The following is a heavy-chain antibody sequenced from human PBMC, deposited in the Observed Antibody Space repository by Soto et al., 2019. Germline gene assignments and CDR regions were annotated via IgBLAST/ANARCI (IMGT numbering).Heavy chain of an antibody. D-gene: IGHD2-15*01. V-gene: IGHV3-30*18. CDR2: ISYDGSDK. J-gene: IGHJ1*01. CDR3: AKGVVVATNYCQH. CDR1: GFTFSSYG. Sequence: QVQLVESGGGVVQPGRSLRLSCAASGFTFSSYGMHWIRQAPGKGLEWVAVISYDGSDKYYADSVKGRFTISRDNCNNKLYLEMDSLRAADTAVYYCAKGVVVATNYCQHWGQGTLVTVSS.